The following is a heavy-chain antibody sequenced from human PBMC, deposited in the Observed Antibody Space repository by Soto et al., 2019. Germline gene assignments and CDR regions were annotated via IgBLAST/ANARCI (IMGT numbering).Heavy chain of an antibody. Sequence: GGSLRLSCAASGFTFSSYAMHWVRQAPGKGLEWVAVISYDGSNKYYADSVKGRFTISRDNAKNTLHLQMNSLGAEDTAVYYCASNYAYAEGYYFYGIDVWGQGTTVTVSS. J-gene: IGHJ6*02. CDR3: ASNYAYAEGYYFYGIDV. V-gene: IGHV3-30-3*01. CDR1: GFTFSSYA. CDR2: ISYDGSNK. D-gene: IGHD3-16*01.